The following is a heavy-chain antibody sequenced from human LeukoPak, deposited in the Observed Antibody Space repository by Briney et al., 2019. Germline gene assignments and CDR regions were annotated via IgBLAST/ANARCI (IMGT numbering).Heavy chain of an antibody. CDR3: TYYYDSSTYYHVDY. CDR2: IKSKANGGTT. CDR1: GFAFNNAW. J-gene: IGHJ4*02. D-gene: IGHD3-22*01. Sequence: GGSLRLSCTASGFAFNNAWMGWVRQVPGKGLEWVGRIKSKANGGTTDHAAPVKGRFTISRDDSKSTLYLQMNSLKTEDTAVYYCTYYYDSSTYYHVDYWGQGTLVTVSS. V-gene: IGHV3-15*01.